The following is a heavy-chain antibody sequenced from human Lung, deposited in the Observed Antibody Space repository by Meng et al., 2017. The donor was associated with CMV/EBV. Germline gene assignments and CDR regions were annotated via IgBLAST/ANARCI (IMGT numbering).Heavy chain of an antibody. J-gene: IGHJ5*02. D-gene: IGHD1-14*01. CDR1: GYTFTSYG. Sequence: SCKASGYTFTSYGISWVRQAPGQGLEWTGWISAYNGNTKYAQKLQGRVTMTTDTSTSTAYMELRSLRSDDTAVYYCGRGAGANWFDPWGQGTLVTVSS. CDR3: GRGAGANWFDP. CDR2: ISAYNGNT. V-gene: IGHV1-18*01.